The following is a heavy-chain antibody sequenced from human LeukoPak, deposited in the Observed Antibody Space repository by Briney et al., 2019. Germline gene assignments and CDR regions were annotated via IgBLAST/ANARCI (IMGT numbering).Heavy chain of an antibody. CDR1: GGSFSGYY. D-gene: IGHD2-15*01. CDR3: ARAMTGGTAQRRSYGMDV. Sequence: PSETLSLTCAVYGGSFSGYYWSWIRQPPGKGLEWIGEINHSGSTNYNPSLKSRVTISVDTSKNQFSLKLSSVTAADTAVYYCARAMTGGTAQRRSYGMDVWGQGTTVTVSS. J-gene: IGHJ6*02. V-gene: IGHV4-34*01. CDR2: INHSGST.